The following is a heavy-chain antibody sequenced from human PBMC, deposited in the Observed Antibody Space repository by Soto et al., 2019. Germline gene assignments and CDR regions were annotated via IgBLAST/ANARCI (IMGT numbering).Heavy chain of an antibody. V-gene: IGHV4-34*01. CDR2: INHSGST. Sequence: QVQLQQWGAGLLKPSETLSLTCAVYGGSFSGYYWSWIRQPPGKGLEWIGEINHSGSTNYNPSLKSRVTISVDTSKNQFSLKLSSVTAADTAVYYCARAERRGYYFDYWGQGTLVTVSS. D-gene: IGHD1-1*01. J-gene: IGHJ4*02. CDR1: GGSFSGYY. CDR3: ARAERRGYYFDY.